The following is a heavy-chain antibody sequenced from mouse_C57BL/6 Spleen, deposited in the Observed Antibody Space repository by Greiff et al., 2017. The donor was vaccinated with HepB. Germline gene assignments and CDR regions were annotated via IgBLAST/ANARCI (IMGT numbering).Heavy chain of an antibody. V-gene: IGHV5-17*01. Sequence: EVKLVESGGGLVKPGGSLKLSCAASGFTFSDYGMHWVRQAPEKGLEWVAYISSGSSTIYYADTVKGRFTISRDNAKNTLFLQMTSLRSEDTAMYYCATGSSYPYAMDYWCQGTSVTVSS. J-gene: IGHJ4*01. CDR1: GFTFSDYG. CDR3: ATGSSYPYAMDY. D-gene: IGHD1-1*01. CDR2: ISSGSSTI.